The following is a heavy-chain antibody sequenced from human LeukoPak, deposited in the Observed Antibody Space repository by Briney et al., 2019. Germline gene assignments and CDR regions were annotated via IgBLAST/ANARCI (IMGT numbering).Heavy chain of an antibody. J-gene: IGHJ4*02. CDR2: ISAYNGNT. V-gene: IGHV1-18*01. CDR3: ARDGLYSSGWFFDY. CDR1: GYTLTSYG. Sequence: ASVKVSCKASGYTLTSYGISLVRQAPGQGLKWMGWISAYNGNTNYAQKLQGRVTMNTDTSTSTAYMELRSLRSDDTAVYYCARDGLYSSGWFFDYWGQGTLDTVSS. D-gene: IGHD6-19*01.